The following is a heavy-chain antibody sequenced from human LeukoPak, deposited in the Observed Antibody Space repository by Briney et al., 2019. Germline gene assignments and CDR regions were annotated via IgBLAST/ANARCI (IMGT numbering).Heavy chain of an antibody. CDR1: GFTFSSYG. Sequence: GGSLRLSCAASGFTFSSYGMHWVRQAPGKGLEWVAVISYDGSNKYYADSVKGRFTISRDNSKNTLYLQMNSLRAEDTAVYYCAKGEWLMSFDYWGQGTLVTVSS. CDR3: AKGEWLMSFDY. V-gene: IGHV3-30*18. CDR2: ISYDGSNK. D-gene: IGHD3-3*01. J-gene: IGHJ4*02.